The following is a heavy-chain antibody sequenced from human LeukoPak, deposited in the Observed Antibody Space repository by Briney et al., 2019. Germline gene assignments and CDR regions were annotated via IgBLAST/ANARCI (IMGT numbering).Heavy chain of an antibody. V-gene: IGHV1-2*02. D-gene: IGHD3-3*01. Sequence: ASVKVSCKASGYTFTGYYMHWVRQAPGQGLEWMGWINPNSGGTNYAQKFQGRVTMTRDTSISTAYMELSRLRSDDTAVYYCAREAYDFWSGYYNWFDLWGQGTLVTVSS. CDR2: INPNSGGT. CDR1: GYTFTGYY. CDR3: AREAYDFWSGYYNWFDL. J-gene: IGHJ5*02.